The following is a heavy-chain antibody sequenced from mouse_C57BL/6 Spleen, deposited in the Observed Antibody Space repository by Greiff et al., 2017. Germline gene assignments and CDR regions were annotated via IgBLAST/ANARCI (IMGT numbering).Heavy chain of an antibody. CDR1: GYTFTSYW. CDR3: ARATTESGAWFAY. D-gene: IGHD1-1*01. V-gene: IGHV1-55*01. Sequence: QVQLQQPGAELVKPGASVKMSCKASGYTFTSYWITWVKQRPGQGLEWIGDIYPGSGSTNYNEKFKSKATLTVDTSSSTAYMQLSSLTSEDSAVYYCARATTESGAWFAYWGQGTLVTVSA. CDR2: IYPGSGST. J-gene: IGHJ3*01.